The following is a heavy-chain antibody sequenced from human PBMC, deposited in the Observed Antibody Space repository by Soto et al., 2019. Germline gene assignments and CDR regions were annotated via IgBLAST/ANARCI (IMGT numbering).Heavy chain of an antibody. V-gene: IGHV3-30*18. D-gene: IGHD3-3*01. Sequence: QVQLVESGGGVVQPGRSLRLSCAASGFTFSSYGMHWVRQAPGKGLEWVAVISYDGSNKYYADSVKGRFTISRDNSKNTLYLQMNSLRAEDTAVYYCAKVARDPAFDGGYYEVDRRGLWSYYYYGMDVWGQGTTVTVSS. CDR1: GFTFSSYG. CDR2: ISYDGSNK. CDR3: AKVARDPAFDGGYYEVDRRGLWSYYYYGMDV. J-gene: IGHJ6*02.